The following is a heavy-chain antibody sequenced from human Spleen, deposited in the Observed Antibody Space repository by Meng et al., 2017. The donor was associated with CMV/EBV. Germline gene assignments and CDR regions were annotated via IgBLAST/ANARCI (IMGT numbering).Heavy chain of an antibody. CDR1: GASISSGGFS. V-gene: IGHV4-31*03. D-gene: IGHD1-1*01. CDR2: IYSDGRT. Sequence: SETLSLTCTVSGASISSGGFSWNWIRQHAEKGLEWIGYIYSDGRTYYNPSLKSRLAISLDTPKNPFSPNLTSVTAADTAVYYFARGGYTSGSGWFAPWGQGTLVTVSS. CDR3: ARGGYTSGSGWFAP. J-gene: IGHJ5*02.